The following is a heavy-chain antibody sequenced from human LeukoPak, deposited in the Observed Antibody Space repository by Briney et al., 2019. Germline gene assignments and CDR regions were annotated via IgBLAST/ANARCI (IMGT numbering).Heavy chain of an antibody. CDR3: ARGRYSYGWYYGTDV. CDR1: GVSFSGYY. V-gene: IGHV4-59*01. CDR2: IYYSGST. Sequence: SETLSLTCAVYGVSFSGYYWSWIRQPPGKGLEWIGYIYYSGSTNYNPSLKSRVTISVDTSKNQFSLKLSSVTAADTAVYYCARGRYSYGWYYGTDVWGQGTTVTVSS. D-gene: IGHD5-18*01. J-gene: IGHJ6*02.